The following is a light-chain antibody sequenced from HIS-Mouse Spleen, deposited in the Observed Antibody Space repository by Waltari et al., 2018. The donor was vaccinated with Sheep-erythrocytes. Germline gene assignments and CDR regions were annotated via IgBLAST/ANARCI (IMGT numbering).Light chain of an antibody. CDR2: EDG. CDR3: YSTDSSGNHRV. J-gene: IGLJ3*02. CDR1: ALPKKY. Sequence: SYELTQPPSVSVSPGQTARITCSGDALPKKYAYWYQQKSGQAPVLVIYEDGKRPSGIPARFSGSSSGTMATLTISGAQVEDEADYYCYSTDSSGNHRVFGGGTKLTVL. V-gene: IGLV3-10*01.